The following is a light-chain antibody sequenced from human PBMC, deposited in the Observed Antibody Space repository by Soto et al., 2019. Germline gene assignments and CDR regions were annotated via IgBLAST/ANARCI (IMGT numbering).Light chain of an antibody. CDR3: QQYNAN. CDR2: DVS. V-gene: IGKV1-5*01. CDR1: QSISTW. Sequence: DIQMTQSPSTLSASVGDRVTITCRASQSISTWLAWYQEKPGKAPKLLIYDVSSLGSGVPARFSGSGSGTEFTLTISSLQPEDFANYYCQQYNANFGQGTRLEIK. J-gene: IGKJ2*01.